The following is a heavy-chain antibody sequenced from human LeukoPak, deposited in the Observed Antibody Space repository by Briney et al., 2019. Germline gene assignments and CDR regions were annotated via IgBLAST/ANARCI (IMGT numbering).Heavy chain of an antibody. V-gene: IGHV3-48*01. J-gene: IGHJ3*02. CDR2: IGRSGANI. Sequence: GGSLRLSCVASEFTLSGYNMNWVRQAPGKGLEWVSHIGRSGANIYYADSVKGRFTISRDNAKNTLYLQMNSLRAEDTAIYYCARRFDIWGQGTMVTVSS. CDR3: ARRFDI. D-gene: IGHD3-10*01. CDR1: EFTLSGYN.